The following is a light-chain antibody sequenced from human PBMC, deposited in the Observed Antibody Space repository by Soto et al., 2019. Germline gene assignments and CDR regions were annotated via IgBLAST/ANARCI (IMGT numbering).Light chain of an antibody. CDR1: QSVRIN. Sequence: EIVMTQSPATLAVSPGERATLSCRASQSVRINVAWYQQKNGQAPRLLVYGASTRASGIPDRFSGSGSGTEFTLTISSLHPDDFATYYCQQYETFSGTFGPGTKVDIK. CDR3: QQYETFSGT. CDR2: GAS. J-gene: IGKJ1*01. V-gene: IGKV3-15*01.